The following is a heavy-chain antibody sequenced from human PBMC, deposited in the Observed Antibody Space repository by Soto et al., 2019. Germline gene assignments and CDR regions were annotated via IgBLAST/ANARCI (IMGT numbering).Heavy chain of an antibody. V-gene: IGHV3-9*01. CDR3: SKDFTSVPGSYFDY. CDR1: GFTFDDYA. D-gene: IGHD3-10*01. Sequence: EVQLVESGGGLVQPGRSLRLSCAASGFTFDDYAMHWVRQAPGKGLEWVSGISWNSGSIRYADSVKGRFTISRDNAKNSLYLQMNSLRTEDTALYYCSKDFTSVPGSYFDYWGQGTLVTVSS. CDR2: ISWNSGSI. J-gene: IGHJ4*02.